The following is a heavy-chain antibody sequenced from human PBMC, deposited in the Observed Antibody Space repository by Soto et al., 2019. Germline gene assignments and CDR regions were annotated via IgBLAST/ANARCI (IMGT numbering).Heavy chain of an antibody. CDR1: GFSFTTYW. CDR3: ARLYGSGQWNWFDP. Sequence: GESLKISCKGSGFSFTTYWIAWVRQMPGKGLEWMGIIYPHDSDTRYSPSFQGQVTISADKSISTAYLQWSSLKASDSAMYYCARLYGSGQWNWFDPWGQGTLVTVSS. CDR2: IYPHDSDT. J-gene: IGHJ5*02. D-gene: IGHD3-10*01. V-gene: IGHV5-51*01.